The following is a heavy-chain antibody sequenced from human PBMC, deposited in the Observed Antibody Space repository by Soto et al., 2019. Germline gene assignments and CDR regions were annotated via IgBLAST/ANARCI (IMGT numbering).Heavy chain of an antibody. CDR2: ISYDGSNK. CDR1: GFTFSSYA. D-gene: IGHD2-15*01. J-gene: IGHJ6*02. V-gene: IGHV3-30-3*01. Sequence: ESGGGVVQPGRSLRLSCAASGFTFSSYAMHWVRQAPGKGLEWVAVISYDGSNKYYADSVKGRFTISRDNSKNTLYLQMNSLRAEDTAVYYCARDAAGILSGDGMDVWGQGTTVTVSS. CDR3: ARDAAGILSGDGMDV.